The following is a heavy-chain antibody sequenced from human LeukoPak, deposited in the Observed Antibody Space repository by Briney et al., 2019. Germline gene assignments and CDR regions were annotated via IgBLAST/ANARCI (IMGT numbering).Heavy chain of an antibody. CDR2: ISGSGGST. CDR3: ARGNYGAKPGGHFYYFGMDV. CDR1: GFTFSSYA. J-gene: IGHJ6*02. D-gene: IGHD4-17*01. Sequence: GGSLRLSCAASGFTFSSYAMSWVRQAPGKGLEWVSAISGSGGSTYYADSVKGRFTIPRDNSKNTLYLQMNSLRAEDTAVYYCARGNYGAKPGGHFYYFGMDVWGQGTTVTVSS. V-gene: IGHV3-23*01.